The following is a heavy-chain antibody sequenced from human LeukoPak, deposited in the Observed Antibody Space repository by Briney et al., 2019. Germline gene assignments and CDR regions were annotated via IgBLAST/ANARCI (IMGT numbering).Heavy chain of an antibody. CDR2: ISSSSSYI. D-gene: IGHD5-18*01. Sequence: GSLRLSCAASGFTFSSYSMNWVRQAPGKGLEWVSSISSSSSYIYYADSVKGRFTISRDNAKNSLYLQMNSLRAEDTAVYYCARDPGGYSYGLPFDYWGQGTLVTVSS. CDR3: ARDPGGYSYGLPFDY. V-gene: IGHV3-21*01. J-gene: IGHJ4*02. CDR1: GFTFSSYS.